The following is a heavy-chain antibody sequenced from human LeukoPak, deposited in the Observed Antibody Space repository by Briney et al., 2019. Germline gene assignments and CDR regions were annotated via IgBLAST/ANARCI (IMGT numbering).Heavy chain of an antibody. J-gene: IGHJ4*02. Sequence: GGSLRLSCAASGFTFSSYAMSWVRQAPGKGLEWVSAISGSGGSTYYADSAKGRFTISRDNSKNTLYPQMNSLRAEDTAVYYCAKEWGDYGSGGFDYWGQGTLVTVSS. V-gene: IGHV3-23*01. CDR1: GFTFSSYA. CDR3: AKEWGDYGSGGFDY. CDR2: ISGSGGST. D-gene: IGHD3-10*01.